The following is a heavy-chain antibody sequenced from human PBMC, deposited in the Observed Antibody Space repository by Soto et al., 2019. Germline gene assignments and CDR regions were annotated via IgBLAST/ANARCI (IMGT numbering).Heavy chain of an antibody. V-gene: IGHV3-21*01. J-gene: IGHJ5*02. CDR2: ISSSSYI. Sequence: AGGSLRLSCAASGFTFSSYSMNWVRQAPGKGLEWVSSISSSSYIYYADSVKGRFTISRDNAKNSLYLQMNSLRAEDTAVYYCARDRVRVVVPAAINWFDPWGQGTLVTVSS. D-gene: IGHD2-2*01. CDR3: ARDRVRVVVPAAINWFDP. CDR1: GFTFSSYS.